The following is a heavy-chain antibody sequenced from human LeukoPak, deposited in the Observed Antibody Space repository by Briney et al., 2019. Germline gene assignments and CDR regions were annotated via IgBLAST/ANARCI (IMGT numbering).Heavy chain of an antibody. CDR2: ISYDGSNK. CDR3: AKAKGSGYDCLDY. D-gene: IGHD3-22*01. J-gene: IGHJ4*02. Sequence: GGSLRLSCAASGFTFSSYGMHWVRQAPGKGLEWVAVISYDGSNKYYADSVEGRFTISRDNSKNTLYLQMNSLRAEDAAVYYCAKAKGSGYDCLDYWGQGTLVTVSS. V-gene: IGHV3-30*18. CDR1: GFTFSSYG.